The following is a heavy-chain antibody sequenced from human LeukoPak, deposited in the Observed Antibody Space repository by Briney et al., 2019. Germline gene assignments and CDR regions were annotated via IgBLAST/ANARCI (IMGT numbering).Heavy chain of an antibody. V-gene: IGHV3-23*01. CDR3: AKVSPPFRYCTNGVCYSSWFDY. CDR2: ITTSGGNT. J-gene: IGHJ4*02. CDR1: GFTFSSYA. Sequence: GGSLRLSCAASGFTFSSYAMSWVRQAPGKGVEWVSGITTSGGNTYYVDSVKGRFTISRDNSKNTLYLQMNSLRAEDTAVYYCAKVSPPFRYCTNGVCYSSWFDYWGQGTLVTVSS. D-gene: IGHD2-8*01.